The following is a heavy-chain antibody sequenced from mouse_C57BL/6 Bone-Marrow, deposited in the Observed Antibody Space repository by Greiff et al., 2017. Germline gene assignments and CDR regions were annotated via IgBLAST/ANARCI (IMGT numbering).Heavy chain of an antibody. V-gene: IGHV14-4*01. CDR1: GFNIKDDY. Sequence: VHVKQSGAELVRPGASVKLSCTASGFNIKDDYMHWVKQRPEQGLEWIGWIDPENGATEYASKFQGKATITADTSSNTAYLQLSSLTSEDTAVYYCTTCSYDYPFAYWGQGTLVTVSA. J-gene: IGHJ3*01. CDR3: TTCSYDYPFAY. D-gene: IGHD2-4*01. CDR2: IDPENGAT.